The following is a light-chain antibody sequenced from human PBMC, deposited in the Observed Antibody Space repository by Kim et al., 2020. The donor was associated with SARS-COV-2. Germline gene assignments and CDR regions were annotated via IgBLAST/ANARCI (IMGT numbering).Light chain of an antibody. J-gene: IGKJ4*01. CDR1: DTIDTN. V-gene: IGKV3-15*01. Sequence: SPGEKAGLSCRASDTIDTNLAWYQQKPGQAPRLLIYGASTRATGVPGRFSGSGSGTDFTLTISTLQSEDFAVYYCQQYDKWPPLTFGGGTKVDIK. CDR2: GAS. CDR3: QQYDKWPPLT.